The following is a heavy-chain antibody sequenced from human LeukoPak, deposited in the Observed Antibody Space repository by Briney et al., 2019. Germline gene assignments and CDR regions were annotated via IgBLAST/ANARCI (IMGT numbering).Heavy chain of an antibody. CDR1: GFTFNSYA. J-gene: IGHJ5*02. V-gene: IGHV3-23*01. Sequence: GGSLRLSCAASGFTFNSYATSWVRQAPGKGLEWDSAISGSGGSTYYADSVKGRFTISRDNSKNTLYLQMNSLRAEDTAVYYCAKGVAVAGGSTWFDPWGQGTLVTVSS. CDR3: AKGVAVAGGSTWFDP. D-gene: IGHD6-19*01. CDR2: ISGSGGST.